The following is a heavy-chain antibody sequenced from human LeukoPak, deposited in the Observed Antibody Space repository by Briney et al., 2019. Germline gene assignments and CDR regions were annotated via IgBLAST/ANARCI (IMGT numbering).Heavy chain of an antibody. Sequence: ASVKVSCKASGYTFTSYGISWVRQAPGQGLEWMGWISAYNGNTNYAQKLQGRVTMTTDTSTSTAYMELRSLRSDDTAVYYCARDCSGGSCYSHYYYCYMDVWGKGTTVTVSS. CDR1: GYTFTSYG. J-gene: IGHJ6*03. D-gene: IGHD2-15*01. V-gene: IGHV1-18*01. CDR3: ARDCSGGSCYSHYYYCYMDV. CDR2: ISAYNGNT.